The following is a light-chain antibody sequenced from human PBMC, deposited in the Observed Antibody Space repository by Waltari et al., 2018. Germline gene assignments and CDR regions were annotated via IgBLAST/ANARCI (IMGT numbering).Light chain of an antibody. J-gene: IGLJ2*01. CDR3: TSYAGRDTYVV. Sequence: QSALTQPASVSGSPGQSITISCTGTSSDIGSYNHVSWHQQHPGKAPKPILYGVNKRPSGVSNRFAGSKSGNTASLTISGLQAEDEADYYCTSYAGRDTYVVFGGGTKLTVL. CDR1: SSDIGSYNH. CDR2: GVN. V-gene: IGLV2-23*02.